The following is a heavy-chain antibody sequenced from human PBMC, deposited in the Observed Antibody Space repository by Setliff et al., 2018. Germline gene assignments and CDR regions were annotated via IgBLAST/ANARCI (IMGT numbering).Heavy chain of an antibody. CDR1: GFIFTNYA. V-gene: IGHV3-23*01. J-gene: IGHJ4*02. D-gene: IGHD3-22*01. CDR3: ARWGDSGGFDS. Sequence: GGSLRLSCTASGFIFTNYAMSWVRQAPGKGLEWVSAITGSGTTYYKDSVKGRFTISRDNSKNTLHLQMNSLKDEDTALYYCARWGDSGGFDSWGQGTLVTVSS. CDR2: ITGSGTT.